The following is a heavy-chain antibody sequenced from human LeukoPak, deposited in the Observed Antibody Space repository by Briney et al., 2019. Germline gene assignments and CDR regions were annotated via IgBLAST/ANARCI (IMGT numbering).Heavy chain of an antibody. Sequence: GGSLRLSCAASGFTFTNYWMSWVRQAPGKGLEWVASIKQDGGEKYYVDSVKGRFTISRDNAENSLSLQMNSLRAEDTAVYYCASGSSGLYFLYFKYWGQGTLVTVSS. CDR2: IKQDGGEK. CDR3: ASGSSGLYFLYFKY. J-gene: IGHJ4*02. D-gene: IGHD6-19*01. CDR1: GFTFTNYW. V-gene: IGHV3-7*05.